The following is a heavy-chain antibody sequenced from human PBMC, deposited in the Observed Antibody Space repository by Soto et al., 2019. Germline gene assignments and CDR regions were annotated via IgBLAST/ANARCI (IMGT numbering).Heavy chain of an antibody. Sequence: SETLSLTSTVSGSSISSGGYYWSWIRQHPGKGLEWIGYIYYSGSTYYNPSLKSRVTISVDTSKNQFSLKLSSVTAADTAVYYCARVVVTAILGVAFDIWGQGTMVTVSS. J-gene: IGHJ3*02. CDR3: ARVVVTAILGVAFDI. V-gene: IGHV4-31*03. CDR2: IYYSGST. D-gene: IGHD2-21*02. CDR1: GSSISSGGYY.